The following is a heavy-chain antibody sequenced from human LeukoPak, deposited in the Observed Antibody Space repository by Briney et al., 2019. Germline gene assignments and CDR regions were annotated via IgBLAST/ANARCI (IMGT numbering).Heavy chain of an antibody. CDR3: ARAIDGYKSMYYFDY. Sequence: SETLSLTCTVSGGSISSYYWSWIRQPPGKGLEWIGYIYYSGSTNYNPSLKSRVTISVDTSKNQFSLKLSSVTAADTAVYYCARAIDGYKSMYYFDYRGQGTLVTVSS. CDR2: IYYSGST. V-gene: IGHV4-59*08. J-gene: IGHJ4*02. D-gene: IGHD5-24*01. CDR1: GGSISSYY.